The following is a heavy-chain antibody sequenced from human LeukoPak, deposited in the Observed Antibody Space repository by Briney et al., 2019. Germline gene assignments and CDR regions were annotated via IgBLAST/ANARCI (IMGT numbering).Heavy chain of an antibody. CDR2: IHNSGST. V-gene: IGHV4-4*07. J-gene: IGHJ5*02. CDR3: ARDNGPTISYIDP. D-gene: IGHD2-8*01. Sequence: PSETLSLTCTVSGGSISSNYGSWIRQPAGKGLEWIGRIHNSGSTDYNSSLKSRVTISIDKSKNQFSLKVNSLTAADTAVYYCARDNGPTISYIDPWGQGTLVTVSS. CDR1: GGSISSNY.